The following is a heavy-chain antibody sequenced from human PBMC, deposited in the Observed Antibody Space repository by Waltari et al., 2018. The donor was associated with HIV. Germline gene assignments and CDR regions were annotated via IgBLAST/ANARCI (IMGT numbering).Heavy chain of an antibody. CDR2: IKQDGSEK. CDR3: AGGGVLLWFGDLNWFDP. Sequence: EVQLVESGGGLVQPGGYLRLYCAASGFTFSSSWMRWVRQAPGKGLEWVANIKQDGSEKYYVDSVKGRFTISRDNAKNSLYLQMNSLRAEDTAVYYCAGGGVLLWFGDLNWFDPWGQGTLVTVSS. CDR1: GFTFSSSW. V-gene: IGHV3-7*01. D-gene: IGHD3-10*01. J-gene: IGHJ5*02.